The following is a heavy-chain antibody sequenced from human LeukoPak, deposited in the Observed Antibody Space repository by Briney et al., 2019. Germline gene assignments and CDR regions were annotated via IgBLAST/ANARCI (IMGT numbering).Heavy chain of an antibody. Sequence: GGSLRLSCAGSGITFSSYWMHWVRQAPGKGLVRVSRINSDGRSTNYADSVKGRFTISRDNAKNTLYLQMNSLRAEDTAVYYCARSAYPGNSVIEDWGRGTLVTVSS. CDR3: ARSAYPGNSVIED. CDR1: GITFSSYW. V-gene: IGHV3-74*01. CDR2: INSDGRST. J-gene: IGHJ4*02. D-gene: IGHD4-23*01.